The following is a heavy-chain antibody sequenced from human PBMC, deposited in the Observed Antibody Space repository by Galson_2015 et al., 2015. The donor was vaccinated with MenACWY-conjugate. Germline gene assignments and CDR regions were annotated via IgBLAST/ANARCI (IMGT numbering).Heavy chain of an antibody. D-gene: IGHD3-3*01. CDR3: ARDPFYYDFWSGYYAAGYFDY. J-gene: IGHJ4*02. CDR1: GGSISSGSYY. Sequence: TLSLTCTVSGGSISSGSYYWSWIRQPAGKGLEWIGRIYTSGSTNYNPSLKSRVTISVDTSKNQFSLKLSSVTAADTAVYYCARDPFYYDFWSGYYAAGYFDYWGQGTLVTVSS. CDR2: IYTSGST. V-gene: IGHV4-61*02.